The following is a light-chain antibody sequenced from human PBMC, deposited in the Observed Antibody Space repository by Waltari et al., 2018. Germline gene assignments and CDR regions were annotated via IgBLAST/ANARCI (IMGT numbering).Light chain of an antibody. V-gene: IGLV6-57*01. J-gene: IGLJ7*01. CDR3: QSYDSSYPAV. CDR2: EDN. CDR1: SGRMASSY. Sequence: NFMMPQPHSVSESPGNTVTISCTRSSGRMASSYVQWLQQRPGSSPTTVLFEDNQRPSGVPDRFSVSIDSSSNSASLTISGLQTEDEADYYCQSYDSSYPAVFGGGTQLTVL.